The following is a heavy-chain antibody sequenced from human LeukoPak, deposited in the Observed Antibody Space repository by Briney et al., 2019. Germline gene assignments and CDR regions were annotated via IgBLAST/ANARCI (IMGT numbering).Heavy chain of an antibody. V-gene: IGHV4-59*01. CDR3: ASLYYGSGSYSNYYFDY. CDR1: GGSISSYY. J-gene: IGHJ4*02. CDR2: IYYSGST. Sequence: SETLSLTCTVSGGSISSYYWNWIRQPPGKGLEWIGYIYYSGSTNYNPSLKSRVTISVDTSKNQFSLRLSSVTAADTAVYYCASLYYGSGSYSNYYFDYWGQGTLVTVSS. D-gene: IGHD3-10*01.